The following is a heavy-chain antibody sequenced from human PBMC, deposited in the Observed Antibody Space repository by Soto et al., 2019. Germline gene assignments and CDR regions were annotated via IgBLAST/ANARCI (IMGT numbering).Heavy chain of an antibody. J-gene: IGHJ4*02. CDR1: GFIFSDYG. CDR3: ARGGAVAGSQDF. CDR2: IWYDGSKR. Sequence: PGGSLRLSCAASGFIFSDYGIHWVRQAPGKGLEWVALIWYDGSKRYYADSVKGRFTVSRDNINSTLYLEMSSLRVEDSAVYYCARGGAVAGSQDFWGQGTLVTVSS. D-gene: IGHD6-19*01. V-gene: IGHV3-33*01.